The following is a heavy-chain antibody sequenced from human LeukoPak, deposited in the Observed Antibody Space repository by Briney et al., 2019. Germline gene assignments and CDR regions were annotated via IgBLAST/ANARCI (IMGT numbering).Heavy chain of an antibody. D-gene: IGHD6-6*01. CDR1: GGSFSGYY. V-gene: IGHV4-34*01. CDR2: INHSGST. J-gene: IGHJ6*02. Sequence: SETLSLTCAVYGGSFSGYYWSWIRQPPGKGLEWIGEINHSGSTNYNPSLKSRVTISVDTSKNQFSLKLSSVTAADTAVYYCARGRPIAARPSYGMDVWGQGTMVTVSS. CDR3: ARGRPIAARPSYGMDV.